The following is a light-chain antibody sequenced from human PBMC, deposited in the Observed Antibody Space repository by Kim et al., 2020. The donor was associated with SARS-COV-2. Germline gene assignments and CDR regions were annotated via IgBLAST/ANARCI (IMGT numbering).Light chain of an antibody. CDR1: AFPKKY. J-gene: IGLJ3*02. Sequence: SSELTQPPSVSVSPGQTARITCSGDAFPKKYAYWYQQKSGQAPVLVIYEDSKRPSGIPERFSGSSSGTMATLTISGAQVEDEADYYCYSTDSSGNHWVFG. CDR2: EDS. CDR3: YSTDSSGNHWV. V-gene: IGLV3-10*01.